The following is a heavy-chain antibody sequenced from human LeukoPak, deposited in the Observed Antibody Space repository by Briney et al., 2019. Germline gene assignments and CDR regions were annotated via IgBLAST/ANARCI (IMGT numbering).Heavy chain of an antibody. CDR2: TNPNSGNT. D-gene: IGHD2-2*01. V-gene: IGHV1-8*01. CDR1: GYTFTSYD. J-gene: IGHJ4*02. CDR3: ARTCSGTSCADFDY. Sequence: ASVKVSCKASGYTFTSYDINWVRQATGQGLEWRGWTNPNSGNTGYAQKFQGRVTMTRNTSISTAYMEVSSLTSEDTAVYYCARTCSGTSCADFDYWGQGSLVTVSS.